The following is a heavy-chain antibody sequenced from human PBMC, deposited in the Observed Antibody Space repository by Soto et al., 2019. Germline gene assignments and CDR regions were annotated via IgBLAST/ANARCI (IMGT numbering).Heavy chain of an antibody. CDR3: VTDGSSGWPYYYGLDV. J-gene: IGHJ6*02. V-gene: IGHV3-30*03. CDR1: GFTFSSYG. Sequence: QVQLVESGGGGVQPGRSLRLSCAASGFTFSSYGMHWVRQAPGTGLEGVAVISYDGRNKYYADSVKGRFTISRDNSKNTLYLQMSSLRAEDPAVYSCVTDGSSGWPYYYGLDVWGQGTTVTVSS. CDR2: ISYDGRNK. D-gene: IGHD6-19*01.